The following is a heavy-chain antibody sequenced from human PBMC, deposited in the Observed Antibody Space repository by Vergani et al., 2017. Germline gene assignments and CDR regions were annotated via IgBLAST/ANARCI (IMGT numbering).Heavy chain of an antibody. CDR1: GGTFSSYA. D-gene: IGHD2-21*01. Sequence: QVQLVQSGAEVKKPGSSVKVSCKASGGTFSSYAISWVRPAPGQGLEWMGGIIPIFGTANYAQKFQGRVTMTADESTSTADMELSSLRSEDTAVYCCASSAYCGGDCYKYMDVWGKGTTVTVSS. CDR3: ASSAYCGGDCYKYMDV. CDR2: IIPIFGTA. J-gene: IGHJ6*03. V-gene: IGHV1-69*01.